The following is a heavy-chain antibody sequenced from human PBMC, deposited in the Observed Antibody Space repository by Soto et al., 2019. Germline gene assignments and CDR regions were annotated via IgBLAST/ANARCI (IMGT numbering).Heavy chain of an antibody. CDR2: IDYSGST. J-gene: IGHJ4*02. V-gene: IGHV4-61*01. CDR1: GGSVSSDNYY. D-gene: IGHD3-22*01. CDR3: ARDRDSSGYYSGLDY. Sequence: QVQVQESGPGLAKPSETLSLTCTVSGGSVSSDNYYWSWIRQTPGEGLEWIGYIDYSGSTDYNPSLKSRVTISMDTSKNQFSLKLTSVTAADTAVYYCARDRDSSGYYSGLDYWGQGILVTVSS.